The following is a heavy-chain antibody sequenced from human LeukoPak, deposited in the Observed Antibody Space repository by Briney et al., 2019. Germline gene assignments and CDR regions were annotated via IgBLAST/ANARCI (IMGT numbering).Heavy chain of an antibody. CDR3: ARDGVGYGDYAFDY. CDR1: GFTFSSYA. V-gene: IGHV3-33*08. CDR2: IWYDGSNK. D-gene: IGHD4-17*01. J-gene: IGHJ4*02. Sequence: AGGSLRLSCAASGFTFSSYAMHWVRQAPGKGLEWVAVIWYDGSNKYYADSVKGRFTISRDNSKNTLYLQMNSLRAEDTAVYYCARDGVGYGDYAFDYWGQGTLVTVSS.